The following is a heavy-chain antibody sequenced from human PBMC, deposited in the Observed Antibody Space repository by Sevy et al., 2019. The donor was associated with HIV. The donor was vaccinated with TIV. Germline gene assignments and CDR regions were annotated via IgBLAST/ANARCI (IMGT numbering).Heavy chain of an antibody. CDR1: GFIFSTVW. V-gene: IGHV3-23*01. CDR2: ISGSGGST. Sequence: GGSLRLSCGASGFIFSTVWMSWVRQAPGKGLEWVSAISGSGGSTYYADSLEGRFTISRDNSKNTLYLQMNSLRAEDTAVYYCAKGDRTFYGMDVWGQGTTVTVSS. CDR3: AKGDRTFYGMDV. D-gene: IGHD2-15*01. J-gene: IGHJ6*02.